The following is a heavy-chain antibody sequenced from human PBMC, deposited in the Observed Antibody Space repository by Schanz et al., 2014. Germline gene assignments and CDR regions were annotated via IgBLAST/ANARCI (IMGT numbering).Heavy chain of an antibody. CDR2: INQDGSEK. D-gene: IGHD1-1*01. CDR3: ARDGAELYYFDD. J-gene: IGHJ4*02. CDR1: GITLSGYG. V-gene: IGHV3-7*01. Sequence: VQLVESGGGVVQPGRSLRLSCAASGITLSGYGLHWVRQAPGKGLEWVANINQDGSEKYYVDSVKGRFTISRDNAKNSLYLQMNGLRAEDTAVFYCARDGAELYYFDDWGQGTLVTVSS.